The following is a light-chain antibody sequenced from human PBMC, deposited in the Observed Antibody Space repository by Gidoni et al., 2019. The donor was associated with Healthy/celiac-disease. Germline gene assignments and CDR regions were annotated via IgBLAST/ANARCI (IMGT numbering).Light chain of an antibody. Sequence: DIQMTQSPPSLSASVGDRVTITCRASQGISNYLAWYQPKPGKVPQLLIYAASTLQSGVPSRFSGSGSGTDFTLTISSLQPEDVAPYYCRKYNSAPLTFGGGTKVEIK. V-gene: IGKV1-27*01. CDR3: RKYNSAPLT. CDR1: QGISNY. J-gene: IGKJ4*01. CDR2: AAS.